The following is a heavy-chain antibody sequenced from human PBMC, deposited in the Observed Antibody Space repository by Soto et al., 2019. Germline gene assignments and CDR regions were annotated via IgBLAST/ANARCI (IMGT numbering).Heavy chain of an antibody. CDR1: GYTFSSYA. V-gene: IGHV1-3*01. D-gene: IGHD3-22*01. CDR3: ARDPIDSSVYNHHYYYGMDV. Sequence: GASVKVSCKASGYTFSSYAMYWVRQAPGQRLEWMGWINAGYGNTKSSQKFQDRVTISRDTSASTAYLELSSLRSEDTAVYYCARDPIDSSVYNHHYYYGMDVWGKGTTVTVSS. CDR2: INAGYGNT. J-gene: IGHJ6*04.